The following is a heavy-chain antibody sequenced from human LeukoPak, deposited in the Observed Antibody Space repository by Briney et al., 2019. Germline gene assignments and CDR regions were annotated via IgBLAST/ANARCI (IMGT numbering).Heavy chain of an antibody. Sequence: GGSLRLSCAASGFTFSSNGMHWVRQAPGKGLEWVAVICYDGSNKYYADSVKGRFTISRDNSKNTLYLKMNSLRTEDTALYNCAKDMLCRSGYYADDHDAFAIWGRGTMFTFSS. V-gene: IGHV3-30*02. CDR3: AKDMLCRSGYYADDHDAFAI. D-gene: IGHD3-22*01. J-gene: IGHJ3*02. CDR2: ICYDGSNK. CDR1: GFTFSSNG.